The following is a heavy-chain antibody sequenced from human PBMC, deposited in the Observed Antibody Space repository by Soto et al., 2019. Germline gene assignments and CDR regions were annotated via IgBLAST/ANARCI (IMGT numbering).Heavy chain of an antibody. CDR1: GDSLGNYY. CDR3: ARDRYPGSGSPYPAY. Sequence: SETLSLTCTVSGDSLGNYYWSWIRQPPGKGLEWIGYIYYLGSTDYNPSLKSRVTISLDTSKKKFSLNLSSVTVADTAVYFCARDRYPGSGSPYPAYWGPGTLVTVSS. V-gene: IGHV4-59*01. J-gene: IGHJ4*02. CDR2: IYYLGST. D-gene: IGHD3-10*01.